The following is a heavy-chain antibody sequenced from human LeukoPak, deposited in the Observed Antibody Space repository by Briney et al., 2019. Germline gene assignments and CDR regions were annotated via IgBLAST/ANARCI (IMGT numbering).Heavy chain of an antibody. Sequence: ASVKVSCRASGYTFTGNYMHWVRQAPGQGLEWMGWINPNSGGTNYAQKFQGRVTMTRDTSISTAYMELSRLRSDDTAVYYCARTPSGTTIFGVVISDAFDIWGQGTMVTVSS. V-gene: IGHV1-2*02. CDR3: ARTPSGTTIFGVVISDAFDI. CDR1: GYTFTGNY. D-gene: IGHD3-3*01. CDR2: INPNSGGT. J-gene: IGHJ3*02.